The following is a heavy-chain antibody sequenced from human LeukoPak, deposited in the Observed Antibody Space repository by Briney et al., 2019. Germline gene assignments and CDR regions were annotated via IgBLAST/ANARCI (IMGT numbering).Heavy chain of an antibody. D-gene: IGHD6-19*01. Sequence: SETLSLTCTVSGGSISSYDWSWIRQPPGKGLEWIGYIYYSGSTNYHPSLKSRVPISVDTSKNQFSLKLSSVTAADTAVYYCAKGAGIGVGPTSYFDYWGQGTLVTVSS. J-gene: IGHJ4*02. CDR3: AKGAGIGVGPTSYFDY. V-gene: IGHV4-59*08. CDR2: IYYSGST. CDR1: GGSISSYD.